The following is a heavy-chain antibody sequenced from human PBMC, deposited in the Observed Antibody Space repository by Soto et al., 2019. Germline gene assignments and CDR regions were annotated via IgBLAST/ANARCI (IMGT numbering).Heavy chain of an antibody. CDR3: ARNLFDSRGYPPEV. V-gene: IGHV4-4*02. D-gene: IGHD3-22*01. J-gene: IGHJ4*02. CDR1: GVSISSGKW. CDR2: IFHTGNT. Sequence: SETLSLTCTISGVSISSGKWWSWVRQPPGEGLEWIGEIFHTGNTDYKPSLKSRVSILVDKSKNQFSLNLDSVTAADTAVYYCARNLFDSRGYPPEVWGQGFLVTVSS.